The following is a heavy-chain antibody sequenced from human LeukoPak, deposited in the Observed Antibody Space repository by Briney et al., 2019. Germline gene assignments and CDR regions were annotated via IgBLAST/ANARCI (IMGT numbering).Heavy chain of an antibody. D-gene: IGHD6-6*01. J-gene: IGHJ6*03. CDR2: IYTSGST. CDR1: GGSISSYY. Sequence: SETLSLTCTVSGGSISSYYWSWIRQPAGKGLEWIGRIYTSGSTNYNPSLKSRVTISVDTSKNQFSLKLSSVTAADTAVYYCARHRSSSSEDYYYYYYMDVWGKGTTVTVSS. V-gene: IGHV4-4*07. CDR3: ARHRSSSSEDYYYYYYMDV.